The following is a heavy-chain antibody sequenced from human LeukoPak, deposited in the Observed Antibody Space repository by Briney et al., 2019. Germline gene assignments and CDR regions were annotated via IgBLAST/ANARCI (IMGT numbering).Heavy chain of an antibody. J-gene: IGHJ4*02. V-gene: IGHV1-58*02. Sequence: ASVKVSCKASGFTFTSSAMQWVRQARGQRLEWIGWIVVGSGNTNYAQKFQERVTITRDMSTSTAYMELSSLRSEDTAVYYCAAVPHSSGWYSSAYWGQGTLVTVSS. CDR3: AAVPHSSGWYSSAY. CDR2: IVVGSGNT. CDR1: GFTFTSSA. D-gene: IGHD6-19*01.